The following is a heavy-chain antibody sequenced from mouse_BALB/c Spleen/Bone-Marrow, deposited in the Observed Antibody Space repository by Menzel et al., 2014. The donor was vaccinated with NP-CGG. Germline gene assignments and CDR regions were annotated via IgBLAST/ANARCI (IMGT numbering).Heavy chain of an antibody. CDR2: ISYDGSN. V-gene: IGHV3-6*02. J-gene: IGHJ3*01. CDR3: ARGGYDGRGFAY. Sequence: EVQLVESGPGLVKPSQSLSLTCSVTGYSITSGYYWNWIRQFPGNKPEWMGYISYDGSNNYNPSLKNRISITRDTSKNQFFLKLNSVTTEDTATYYCARGGYDGRGFAYWGQGTRVTVSA. D-gene: IGHD2-14*01. CDR1: GYSITSGYY.